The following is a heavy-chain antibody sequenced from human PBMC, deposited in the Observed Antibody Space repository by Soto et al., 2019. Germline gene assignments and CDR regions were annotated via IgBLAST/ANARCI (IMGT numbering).Heavy chain of an antibody. V-gene: IGHV3-23*01. J-gene: IGHJ4*02. D-gene: IGHD2-8*01. CDR2: ISGSGGST. CDR3: AKDYCTNGVCYYVY. CDR1: GFTFSSYS. Sequence: GGSLRLSCAASGFTFSSYSMNWVRQAPGKGLEWVSAISGSGGSTYYADSVKGRFTISRDNSKNTLYLQMNSLRAEDTAVYYCAKDYCTNGVCYYVYWGQGTLVTVSS.